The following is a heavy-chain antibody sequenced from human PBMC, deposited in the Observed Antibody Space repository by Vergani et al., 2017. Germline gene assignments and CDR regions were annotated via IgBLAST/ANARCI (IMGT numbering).Heavy chain of an antibody. CDR3: AGGGSSWIFDN. CDR2: TSYTGST. J-gene: IGHJ4*01. CDR1: GGSIGSSY. Sequence: QVQLQESGPGLVKPSETLSLTCTVSGGSIGSSYWSWIRQPPGKGLEWIAFTSYTGSTNYNPSLESRVTLSLDTSKNQFSLKLTAVTAAVTAVYYCAGGGSSWIFDNWGHGTLVTGSS. V-gene: IGHV4-59*01. D-gene: IGHD6-13*01.